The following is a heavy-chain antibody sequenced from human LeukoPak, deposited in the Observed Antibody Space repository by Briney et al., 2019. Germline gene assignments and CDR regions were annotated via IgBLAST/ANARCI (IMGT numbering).Heavy chain of an antibody. CDR2: MNPNSGNT. J-gene: IGHJ4*02. CDR3: ARGYSSGWYGY. D-gene: IGHD6-19*01. CDR1: GYSFTSYD. V-gene: IGHV1-8*01. Sequence: GESLKISCKGSGYSFTSYDINWVRQATGQGLEWMGWMNPNSGNTGYAQKFQGRVTMTRNTSISTAYMELSSLRSEDTAVYYCARGYSSGWYGYWGQGTLVTVSS.